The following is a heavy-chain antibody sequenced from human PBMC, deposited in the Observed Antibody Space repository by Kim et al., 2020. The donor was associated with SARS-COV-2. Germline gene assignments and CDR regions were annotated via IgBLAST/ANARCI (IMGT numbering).Heavy chain of an antibody. Sequence: SETLSLTCTVSGGSISSYYWSWIRQPAGKGLEWIGRIYTSGSTNYNPSLKSRVTMSVDTSKNQFSLKLSSVTAADTAVYYCARDLPYCSSTSCYSGAFDIWGQGTMVTVSS. CDR1: GGSISSYY. CDR3: ARDLPYCSSTSCYSGAFDI. D-gene: IGHD2-2*01. J-gene: IGHJ3*02. V-gene: IGHV4-4*07. CDR2: IYTSGST.